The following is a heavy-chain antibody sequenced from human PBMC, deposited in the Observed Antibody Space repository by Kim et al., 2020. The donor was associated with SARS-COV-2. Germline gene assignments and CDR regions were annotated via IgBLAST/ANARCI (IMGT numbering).Heavy chain of an antibody. D-gene: IGHD2-15*01. J-gene: IGHJ4*02. CDR1: GFTFSNYW. V-gene: IGHV3-7*03. CDR2: IKQDGSVK. Sequence: GGSLRLSCAASGFTFSNYWMIWVRQAPGKGLEWVANIKQDGSVKYYLDSVKGRFTISRDNAKNSLYLQMNSLRAEDTAMYYCARSVLQYCSDGSCSLGYWGQGTLVTVSS. CDR3: ARSVLQYCSDGSCSLGY.